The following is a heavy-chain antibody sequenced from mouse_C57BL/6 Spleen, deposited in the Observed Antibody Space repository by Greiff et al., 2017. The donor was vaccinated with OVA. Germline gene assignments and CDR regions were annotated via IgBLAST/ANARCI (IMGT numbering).Heavy chain of an antibody. CDR3: ARVYYYGSSYYFDY. Sequence: VQLQQSGAELVRPGISVKVSCKASGYAFTNYLKGWLKRRPGRGLEWMGVFILGSGGTTYIEKFKGKATLTADKASSTAYMQLSSLTSEDSAVYFCARVYYYGSSYYFDYWGQGTTLTVSS. CDR1: GYAFTNYL. J-gene: IGHJ2*01. V-gene: IGHV1-54*01. D-gene: IGHD1-1*01. CDR2: FILGSGGT.